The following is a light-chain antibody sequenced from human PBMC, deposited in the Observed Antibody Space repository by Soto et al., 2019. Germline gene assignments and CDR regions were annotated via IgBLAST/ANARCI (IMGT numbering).Light chain of an antibody. CDR1: QSVSSN. V-gene: IGKV3-15*01. CDR2: GAS. J-gene: IGKJ4*01. Sequence: TQSPATLSVSPGERATLSCRSSQSVSSNLAWYQQTPGQAPRLLIYGASTRATGIPARFSGSGSGTEFTLTISSLQSEDFAVYYCQQYNNWPPEELPFGGGTKVDIK. CDR3: QQYNNWPPEELP.